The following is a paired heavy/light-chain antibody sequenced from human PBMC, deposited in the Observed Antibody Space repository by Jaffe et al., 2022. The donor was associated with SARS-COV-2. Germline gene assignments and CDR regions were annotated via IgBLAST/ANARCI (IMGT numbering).Heavy chain of an antibody. Sequence: EVRLVESGGGLVKPGRSLALSCTASGFTFGDYAIYWFRQAPGKGLEWLSFIRSTTYGETTEYAASVKGRFTISRDDSKDIAYLFLSGLETGDTAIYYCARGEYSTSTSADYWGQGTLVSVSS. J-gene: IGHJ4*02. V-gene: IGHV3-49*05. CDR1: GFTFGDYA. CDR2: IRSTTYGETT. CDR3: ARGEYSTSTSADY. D-gene: IGHD6-6*01.
Light chain of an antibody. CDR2: DVS. CDR1: SSDIGGYNY. J-gene: IGLJ2*01. CDR3: SSYTSSSTVL. Sequence: QSALTQPASVSGSPGQSITISCTGTSSDIGGYNYVSWYQQHPGKAPKLMIYDVSNRPSGVSARFSGSKSGNTASLTISGLQAEDEAEYYCSSYTSSSTVLFGGGTRLTVL. V-gene: IGLV2-14*03.